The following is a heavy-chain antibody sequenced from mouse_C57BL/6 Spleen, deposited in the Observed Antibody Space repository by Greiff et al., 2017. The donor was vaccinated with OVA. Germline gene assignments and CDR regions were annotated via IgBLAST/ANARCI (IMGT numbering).Heavy chain of an antibody. Sequence: EVKLEESGGGLVQPGGSMKLSCVASGFTFSNYWMTWVRQSPETGLEWVAQIRLKSDNYATHYAESVKGRFTISRDDSKSSVDLQMNNLRAEDTGIYYCTGSAYDYEMDYWGQGTSVTVSS. CDR2: IRLKSDNYAT. J-gene: IGHJ4*01. CDR1: GFTFSNYW. D-gene: IGHD2-4*01. V-gene: IGHV6-3*01. CDR3: TGSAYDYEMDY.